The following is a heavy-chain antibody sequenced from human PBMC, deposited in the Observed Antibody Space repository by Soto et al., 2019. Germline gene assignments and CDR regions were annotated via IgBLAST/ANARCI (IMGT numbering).Heavy chain of an antibody. CDR2: IYYSGST. J-gene: IGHJ6*02. Sequence: ASETLSLTCTVSGCSISSGGYYWSWIRQHPGKGLEWIGYIYYSGSTYYNPSLKSRVTISVDTSKNQFSLKLSSVTAADTAVYYCARAQGFYYYDSSGYWPYYGMDVWGQGTTVTVSS. CDR1: GCSISSGGYY. V-gene: IGHV4-31*03. CDR3: ARAQGFYYYDSSGYWPYYGMDV. D-gene: IGHD3-22*01.